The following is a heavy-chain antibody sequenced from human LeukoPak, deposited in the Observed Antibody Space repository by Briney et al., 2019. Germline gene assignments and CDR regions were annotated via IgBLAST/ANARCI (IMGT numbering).Heavy chain of an antibody. J-gene: IGHJ6*03. CDR2: INTNTGNP. V-gene: IGHV7-4-1*02. CDR3: AREGGEPIPTYYYYYYMDV. Sequence: WASVKVSCKASGCTFTSYGINWVRQASGQGLEWMGWINTNTGNPTYAQGFTGRFVFSLDTSVSTAYLQISSLKAEDTAVYYCAREGGEPIPTYYYYYYMDVWGKGTTVTISS. D-gene: IGHD1-14*01. CDR1: GCTFTSYG.